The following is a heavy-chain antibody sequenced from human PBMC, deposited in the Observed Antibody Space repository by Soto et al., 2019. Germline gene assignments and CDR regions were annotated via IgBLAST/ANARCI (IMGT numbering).Heavy chain of an antibody. J-gene: IGHJ4*02. V-gene: IGHV4-30-4*01. CDR2: ILYSGTT. CDR1: GGSISSGDYY. Sequence: QVQLQESGPGLVKPSQTLSLTCTVSGGSISSGDYYWSWIRQPPGKGLKWIGYILYSGTTNYNPSLESRLTISVDTSKNQFSLKLTSVTAADTAVYYCARNGALDYWGRGTLVTVSS. CDR3: ARNGALDY. D-gene: IGHD2-8*01.